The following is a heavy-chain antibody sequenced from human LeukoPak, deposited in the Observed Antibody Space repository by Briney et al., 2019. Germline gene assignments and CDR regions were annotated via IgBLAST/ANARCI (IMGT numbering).Heavy chain of an antibody. V-gene: IGHV4-30-2*01. CDR1: GGSISSGVYY. CDR2: FYHSENT. D-gene: IGHD1-26*01. CDR3: ARGAWANAVGL. J-gene: IGHJ4*02. Sequence: SETLSLTCTVSGGSISSGVYYWSWIRQPPGKGLEWIGYFYHSENTYYNPSLKSRVTISVDRSKNQFSLKLNSVTAADTAVYYCARGAWANAVGLWGRGTLVTVSS.